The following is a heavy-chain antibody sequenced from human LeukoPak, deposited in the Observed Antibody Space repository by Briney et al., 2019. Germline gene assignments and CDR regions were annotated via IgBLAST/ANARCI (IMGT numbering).Heavy chain of an antibody. CDR2: IKHSGST. CDR3: ARGLSTPRYYYESSGYYRTYYYYYMDV. CDR1: GGSFSGYY. V-gene: IGHV4-34*01. J-gene: IGHJ6*03. Sequence: PSETLSLTCAVYGGSFSGYYWSWIRQPPGKGLEWIGEIKHSGSTNYNPSLKSRVTISVDTSKNQFSLKLSSVTAADTAVYYCARGLSTPRYYYESSGYYRTYYYYYMDVWGKGTTVTVSS. D-gene: IGHD3-22*01.